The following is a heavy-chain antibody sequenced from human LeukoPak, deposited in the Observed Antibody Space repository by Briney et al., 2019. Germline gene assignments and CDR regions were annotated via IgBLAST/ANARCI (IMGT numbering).Heavy chain of an antibody. D-gene: IGHD3-9*01. CDR1: GFNFSRYE. J-gene: IGHJ4*02. Sequence: PGGSLRLSCAASGFNFSRYEMNWVRQPPGKGLEWVSYISDIPSTKYYADSVKGRFTVSRDNAKNSLYLQMNSLRAEDTAVYYCARDMILTGSYDYWGQGTLVTVSS. CDR2: ISDIPSTK. CDR3: ARDMILTGSYDY. V-gene: IGHV3-48*03.